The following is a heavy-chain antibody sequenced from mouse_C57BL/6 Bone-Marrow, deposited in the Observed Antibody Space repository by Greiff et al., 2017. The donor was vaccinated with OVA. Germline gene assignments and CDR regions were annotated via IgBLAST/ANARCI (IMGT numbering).Heavy chain of an antibody. V-gene: IGHV1-72*01. CDR2: IDPNSGGT. J-gene: IGHJ3*01. D-gene: IGHD1-1*01. CDR1: GYTFPSYW. CDR3: AKEYYGSIFAY. Sequence: QVQLQQPGAELVKPGASVKLSCKASGYTFPSYWMHWVKQRPGRGLEWIGRIDPNSGGTKYNEKFKSKATLPVDKPSMTAYMQLSNLTSEDSAFYSCAKEYYGSIFAYWCQGTLVTVTA.